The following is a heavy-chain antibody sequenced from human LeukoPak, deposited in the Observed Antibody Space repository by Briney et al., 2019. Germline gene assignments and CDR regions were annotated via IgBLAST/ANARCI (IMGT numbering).Heavy chain of an antibody. J-gene: IGHJ6*03. CDR3: AGNRDGYNYYYYHYMDV. CDR2: IIPIFGTA. CDR1: GGTFSSYA. V-gene: IGHV1-69*05. D-gene: IGHD5-24*01. Sequence: GASVKVSCKASGGTFSSYAISWVRQAPGQGLEWMGGIIPIFGTANYAQKFQGRVTITTDESTSTAYMELSSLRSEDTAVYYCAGNRDGYNYYYYHYMDVWGKGTTVTVSS.